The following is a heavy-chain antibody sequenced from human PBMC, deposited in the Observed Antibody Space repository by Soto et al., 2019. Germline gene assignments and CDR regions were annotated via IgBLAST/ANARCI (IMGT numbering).Heavy chain of an antibody. V-gene: IGHV3-66*01. Sequence: EVQLVESGGGLVQPGGSLRLSCAASGFTVSNNYMNWVRQAPGKGLEWVSLIYNDGRTYYVDSVKGRFTISRDNSKNTLYLHMTSLRAGDTAVAYCKRVEGDSHTLRDSGGEGTLVTVSS. CDR2: IYNDGRT. D-gene: IGHD2-15*01. CDR1: GFTVSNNY. J-gene: IGHJ4*02. CDR3: KRVEGDSHTLRDS.